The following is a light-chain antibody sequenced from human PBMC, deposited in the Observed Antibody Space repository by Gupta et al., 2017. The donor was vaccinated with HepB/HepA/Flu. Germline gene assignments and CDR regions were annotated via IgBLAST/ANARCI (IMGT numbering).Light chain of an antibody. J-gene: IGKJ5*01. CDR2: LGS. Sequence: DLVMNQSPLSLHVTPGEPASICCRSSQSLLHSNGYNYLDWYLQKPGQSPQLLIYLGSNRASGVPDRFSGTGSGTDFTLKISRVEAEDVGVYYCMQALQLPGTFGQGTRLEIK. CDR1: QSLLHSNGYNY. V-gene: IGKV2-28*01. CDR3: MQALQLPGT.